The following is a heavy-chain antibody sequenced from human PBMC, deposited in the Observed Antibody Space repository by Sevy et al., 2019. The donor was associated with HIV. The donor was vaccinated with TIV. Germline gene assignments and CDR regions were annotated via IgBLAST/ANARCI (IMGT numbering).Heavy chain of an antibody. Sequence: GGSLRLSCAASGFTFSSYGMHWVRQAPGKGLEWVAFIRYDGSNKYYADSVKGQFTISRDNSKKTLYLQMNSLRAEDTAVYYCAKDFPPPAVAGVGIPPHPPDYWGQGTLVTVSS. CDR2: IRYDGSNK. CDR3: AKDFPPPAVAGVGIPPHPPDY. J-gene: IGHJ4*02. CDR1: GFTFSSYG. V-gene: IGHV3-30*02. D-gene: IGHD6-19*01.